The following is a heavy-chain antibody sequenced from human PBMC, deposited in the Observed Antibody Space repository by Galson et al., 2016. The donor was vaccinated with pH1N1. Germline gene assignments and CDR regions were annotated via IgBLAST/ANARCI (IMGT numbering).Heavy chain of an antibody. CDR2: IKEDGSET. Sequence: SLRLSCAASGFTFSNYWMHWVRQVPGKGLEWVANIKEDGSETYHVDSVRGRFTISRDNAKNSLYLQMNSLRDEDTSLYYCAGAIGSRSAYWGQGTLVTVSS. D-gene: IGHD3-16*02. J-gene: IGHJ4*02. CDR1: GFTFSNYW. V-gene: IGHV3-7*01. CDR3: AGAIGSRSAY.